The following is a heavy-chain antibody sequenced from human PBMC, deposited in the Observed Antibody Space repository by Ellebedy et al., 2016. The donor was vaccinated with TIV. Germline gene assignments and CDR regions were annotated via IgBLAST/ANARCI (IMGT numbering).Heavy chain of an antibody. D-gene: IGHD5-24*01. CDR3: ARDFNWGMDV. V-gene: IGHV1-3*04. J-gene: IGHJ6*02. Sequence: ASVKVSCKASGYTFISNGMHWVRQAPGQRLEWMGWIYIGSGSTKYSERLQDRLTIIGDTSASTCYKELSSLRSEDTAVYYCARDFNWGMDVWGQGTTVTVSS. CDR2: IYIGSGST. CDR1: GYTFISNG.